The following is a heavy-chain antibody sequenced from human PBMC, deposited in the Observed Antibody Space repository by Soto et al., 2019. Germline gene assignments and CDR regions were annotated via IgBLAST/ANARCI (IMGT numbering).Heavy chain of an antibody. D-gene: IGHD3-10*01. V-gene: IGHV3-30-3*01. CDR3: ASTLIRGVITTYFDY. CDR2: ISYDGSDK. J-gene: IGHJ4*02. Sequence: QVQLVESGRGVVQPGRSLRLSCAASGFTFRSYAMHWVRQAPGKGLEWVAVISYDGSDKYYADSVKGRFTISRDNSKNTLYLQMNSLRVEDTAVYYCASTLIRGVITTYFDYWGQGTLVTVSS. CDR1: GFTFRSYA.